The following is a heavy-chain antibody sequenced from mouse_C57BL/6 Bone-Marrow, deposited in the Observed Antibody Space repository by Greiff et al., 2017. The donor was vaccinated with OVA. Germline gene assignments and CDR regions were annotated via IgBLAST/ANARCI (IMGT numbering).Heavy chain of an antibody. J-gene: IGHJ2*01. CDR3: ARRGYYGSPYYFDY. V-gene: IGHV1-19*01. D-gene: IGHD1-1*01. CDR1: GYTFTDYY. CDR2: INPYNGGT. Sequence: EVQLQQSGPVLVKPGASVKMSCKASGYTFTDYYMNWVKQSHGKSLEWIGDINPYNGGTSYNQKFKGKATLTVDKSSSTAYMELNSLTSEDSAVYYCARRGYYGSPYYFDYWGQGTTLTVSS.